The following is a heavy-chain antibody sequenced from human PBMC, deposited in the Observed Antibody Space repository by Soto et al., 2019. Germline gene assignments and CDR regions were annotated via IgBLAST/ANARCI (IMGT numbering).Heavy chain of an antibody. CDR3: ARAAEYDSVWGSYRADWFDP. CDR2: ISGSGYI. J-gene: IGHJ5*02. D-gene: IGHD3-16*02. V-gene: IGHV3-21*01. CDR1: GFTFSTYS. Sequence: EVQLVESGGGLVKPGGSLRLSCAASGFTFSTYSMNWVRQAPGKGLEWVSSISGSGYIYYADSVKGRFTISRDNAKKSLYLQMNRLRAEDTAVYYCARAAEYDSVWGSYRADWFDPWGQGTLVTVSS.